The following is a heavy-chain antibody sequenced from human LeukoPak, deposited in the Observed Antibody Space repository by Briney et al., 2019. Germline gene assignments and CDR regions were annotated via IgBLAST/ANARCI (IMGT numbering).Heavy chain of an antibody. D-gene: IGHD3-3*01. V-gene: IGHV1-69*04. J-gene: IGHJ6*03. CDR1: GGTFSSYA. CDR2: IIPILGIA. CDR3: ASLSTRITIFGVVIPPRDYDYYMDV. Sequence: SVKVSCKASGGTFSSYAISWVRQAPGQGLEWMGRIIPILGIANYAQKFQGRVTITADKSTSTAYMELSSLRSEDTAVYYCASLSTRITIFGVVIPPRDYDYYMDVWGKGTTVTVSS.